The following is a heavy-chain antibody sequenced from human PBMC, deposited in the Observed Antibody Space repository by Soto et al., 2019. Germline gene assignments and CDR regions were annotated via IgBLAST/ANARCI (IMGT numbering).Heavy chain of an antibody. CDR2: ISGGGETT. CDR1: GFTFSSYA. CDR3: AFNSGSGSYYFDS. D-gene: IGHD3-10*01. V-gene: IGHV3-23*01. J-gene: IGHJ4*02. Sequence: EVQLLESGGGLVQPGGSLRLSCAASGFTFSSYAMWWVRQAPGKGLECVSAISGGGETTYYADSVKGRFTISRDNSKNTLRLQMNSLRAEDTAVYYCAFNSGSGSYYFDSWGQGTLVTVSS.